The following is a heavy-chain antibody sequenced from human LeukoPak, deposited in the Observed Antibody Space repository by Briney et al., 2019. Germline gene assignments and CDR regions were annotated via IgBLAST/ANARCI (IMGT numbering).Heavy chain of an antibody. J-gene: IGHJ4*02. V-gene: IGHV4-59*01. CDR1: GGSISSYY. CDR2: IYYGGST. Sequence: PSETLSLTCTVSGGSISSYYWSWIRQPPGKGLEWIGYIYYGGSTNYNPSLKSRVTISVDTSKNQFSLKLSSVTAADTAVYYCARGGKNYYDIHIFDYWGQGTLVTVSS. CDR3: ARGGKNYYDIHIFDY. D-gene: IGHD1-26*01.